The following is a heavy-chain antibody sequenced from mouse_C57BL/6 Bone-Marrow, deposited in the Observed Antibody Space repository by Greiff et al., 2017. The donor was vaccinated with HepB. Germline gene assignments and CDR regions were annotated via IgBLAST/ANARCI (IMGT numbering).Heavy chain of an antibody. D-gene: IGHD2-5*01. CDR2: IHHNSGST. Sequence: VQLQQPGAELVKPGASVKLSCKASGYTFTSYWMHWVKQRPGQGLEWIGMIHHNSGSTNYNEKFKSKATLTVDKSSSTAYMQLSSLTSEDSAVYYCARWGYYSNLDYWGQGTTLTVSS. CDR1: GYTFTSYW. V-gene: IGHV1-64*01. J-gene: IGHJ2*01. CDR3: ARWGYYSNLDY.